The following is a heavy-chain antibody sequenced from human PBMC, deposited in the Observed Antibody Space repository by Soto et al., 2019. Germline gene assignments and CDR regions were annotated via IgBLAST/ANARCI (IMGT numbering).Heavy chain of an antibody. Sequence: EVQLVESGGGIVQPGGSLRLSCAASGFTFSSFWMHWVRQAPGKGLVWVSRISGDGNNAVYADSVKGRFTVSRDNAKNTLDLKMNSLTTDDTALYYCVRNRGTFLRDGVDFWGPGIMVTVSS. CDR1: GFTFSSFW. D-gene: IGHD3-3*01. V-gene: IGHV3-74*01. CDR3: VRNRGTFLRDGVDF. CDR2: ISGDGNNA. J-gene: IGHJ4*02.